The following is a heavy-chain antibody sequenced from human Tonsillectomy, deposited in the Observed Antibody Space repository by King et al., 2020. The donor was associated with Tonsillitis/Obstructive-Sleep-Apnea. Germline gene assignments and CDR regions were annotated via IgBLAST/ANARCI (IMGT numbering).Heavy chain of an antibody. D-gene: IGHD1-14*01. J-gene: IGHJ4*02. CDR2: ISSSSSYI. CDR1: GFTFSSYS. Sequence: DVQLVESGGGLVKPGGSLRLSCAASGFTFSSYSMNWVRQAPGKGLEWVSSISSSSSYIYYADSVKGRFTISRDNAKNSLYLQMNSLRAEDTAVYYCASSRVTGAFDYWGQGTLVTVSS. CDR3: ASSRVTGAFDY. V-gene: IGHV3-21*01.